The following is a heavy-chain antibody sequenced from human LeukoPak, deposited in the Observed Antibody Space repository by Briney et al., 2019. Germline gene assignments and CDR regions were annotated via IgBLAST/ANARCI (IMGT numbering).Heavy chain of an antibody. V-gene: IGHV4-59*01. Sequence: SETLSLTCTVSGGSITSYPWSWSWIRQPPGKGLEWIGYIHYSGTTNYNPSLKSRVIISVDTSKNQFSLKLSSVTAADTAVYYCARGVPGVLAAGTRWYFDLWGRGTLVTVSS. J-gene: IGHJ2*01. CDR3: ARGVPGVLAAGTRWYFDL. CDR1: GGSITSYP. CDR2: IHYSGTT. D-gene: IGHD6-13*01.